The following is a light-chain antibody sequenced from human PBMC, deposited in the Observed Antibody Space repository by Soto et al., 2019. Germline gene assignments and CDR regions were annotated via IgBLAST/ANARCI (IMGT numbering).Light chain of an antibody. CDR2: EVN. V-gene: IGLV2-8*01. CDR3: TSYAGGNNV. CDR1: SSDVGGYNY. J-gene: IGLJ1*01. Sequence: QSALTQPPSASGSPGQSVTISCTGTSSDVGGYNYGSWYQQHPDKVPKLIIYEVNKRPSGVPYRFSGSKSGNTASLTVAGLQAEDEADYYCTSYAGGNNVFGTGTKLTVL.